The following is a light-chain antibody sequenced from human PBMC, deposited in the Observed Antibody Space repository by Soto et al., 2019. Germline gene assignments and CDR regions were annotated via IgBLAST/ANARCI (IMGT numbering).Light chain of an antibody. CDR2: GAS. CDR1: QSVSSSY. J-gene: IGKJ1*01. Sequence: EIVLTQSPGTLSLSPGERATLSCRASQSVSSSYLAWYQQKPGQAPRLLIYGASSRATGIPDRFSGSGPGTDFTLTISRLEPEDFAVYYCQQYGSSRPWTFGQGTKVEIK. CDR3: QQYGSSRPWT. V-gene: IGKV3-20*01.